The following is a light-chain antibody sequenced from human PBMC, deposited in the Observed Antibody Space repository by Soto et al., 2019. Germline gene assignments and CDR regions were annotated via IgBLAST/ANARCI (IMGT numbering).Light chain of an antibody. CDR2: EVS. J-gene: IGLJ2*01. V-gene: IGLV2-14*01. CDR3: SSYASGTTHVV. CDR1: SSDIGGYNY. Sequence: QSALTQPASVSGSPGQSITISCTGTSSDIGGYNYVSWYQQYPGKAPKLMIYEVSNRPSGVSNRFSGSKSGNAASLTFSGLQAEDEADYYCSSYASGTTHVVFGAGTKVTVL.